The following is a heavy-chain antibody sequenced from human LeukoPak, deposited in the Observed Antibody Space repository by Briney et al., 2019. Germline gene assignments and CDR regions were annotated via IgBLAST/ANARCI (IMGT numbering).Heavy chain of an antibody. J-gene: IGHJ4*02. D-gene: IGHD3-22*01. CDR2: ISGSGGST. CDR1: GFTFSSYA. Sequence: GGSLRLSCAASGFTFSSYAMSWVRQAPGKGLEWVSAISGSGGSTYYADSVKGRFTISRDNSKNTPYLQMNSLRAEDTAVYYCAKDLITMILPYYFDYWGQGTLVTVSS. V-gene: IGHV3-23*01. CDR3: AKDLITMILPYYFDY.